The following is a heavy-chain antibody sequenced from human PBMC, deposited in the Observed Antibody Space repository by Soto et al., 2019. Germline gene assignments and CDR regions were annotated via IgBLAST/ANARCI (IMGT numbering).Heavy chain of an antibody. CDR1: VGTFSSYA. Sequence: GASVKVSCKASVGTFSSYAISWVRQAPGQGLEWMGGIIPIFGTANYAQKFQGRVTITADKSTSTAYMELSSLRSEDTAVYYCARGFRITMVRGVRGSYYYYGMDVWGQGTTVTVSS. V-gene: IGHV1-69*06. CDR3: ARGFRITMVRGVRGSYYYYGMDV. D-gene: IGHD3-10*01. J-gene: IGHJ6*02. CDR2: IIPIFGTA.